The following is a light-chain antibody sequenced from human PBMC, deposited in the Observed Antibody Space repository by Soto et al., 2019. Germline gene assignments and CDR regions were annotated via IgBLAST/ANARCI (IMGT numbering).Light chain of an antibody. CDR2: EGS. J-gene: IGLJ2*01. V-gene: IGLV2-23*01. Sequence: QSALTQPASVSGSPGQSIAISCTGSSSDIGIYKYVSWYQQHPGKVPKLIIYEGSKRPSGVSNRFSGSKSGNTASLTISGLQAEDEADYYCCSYAGISTHVVFGGGTKVTVL. CDR3: CSYAGISTHVV. CDR1: SSDIGIYKY.